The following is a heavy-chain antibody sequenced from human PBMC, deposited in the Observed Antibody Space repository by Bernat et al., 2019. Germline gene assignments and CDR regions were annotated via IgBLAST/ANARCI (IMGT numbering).Heavy chain of an antibody. Sequence: QVQLQQWGAGLLKPSETLSLTCAVYGGSFSDYYWSWIRQPPGKGLEWIGEINHSGSTNYNPSLNSRVTISVDTSKNQFSLKLSSVTAADTAVYFCARGDIVVVPAARVYYYYMDVWGKGTTVTVSS. CDR2: INHSGST. J-gene: IGHJ6*03. D-gene: IGHD2-2*01. CDR3: ARGDIVVVPAARVYYYYMDV. CDR1: GGSFSDYY. V-gene: IGHV4-34*01.